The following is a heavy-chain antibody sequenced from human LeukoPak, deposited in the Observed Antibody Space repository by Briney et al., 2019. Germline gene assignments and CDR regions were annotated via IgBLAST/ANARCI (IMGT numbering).Heavy chain of an antibody. CDR2: ISSSSSTI. CDR3: ARSDMEYYYDSSGYYPDY. Sequence: GRSLRLSCAASGFTFSSYSMNWVRQAPGKGLEWVSYISSSSSTIYYADSVKGRFTISRDNAKNSLYLQMNSLRAEDTAVYYCARSDMEYYYDSSGYYPDYWGQGTLVTVSS. CDR1: GFTFSSYS. J-gene: IGHJ4*02. V-gene: IGHV3-48*01. D-gene: IGHD3-22*01.